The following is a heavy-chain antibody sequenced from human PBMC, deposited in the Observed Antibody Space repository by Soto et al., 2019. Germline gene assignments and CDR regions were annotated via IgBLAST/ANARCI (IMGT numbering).Heavy chain of an antibody. D-gene: IGHD3-3*01. V-gene: IGHV3-23*01. CDR3: ATLPVSDYDFWSGQGIDY. CDR2: ISGSGGST. CDR1: GFKFSSHA. J-gene: IGHJ4*02. Sequence: PGGSMRLSCAASGFKFSSHAMSWVRQAPRKGLEWVSAISGSGGSTYYADYVKGRFTISRDNSKNTLYLQMNSLRAEDTAVYYFATLPVSDYDFWSGQGIDYWGQGTLVTVSS.